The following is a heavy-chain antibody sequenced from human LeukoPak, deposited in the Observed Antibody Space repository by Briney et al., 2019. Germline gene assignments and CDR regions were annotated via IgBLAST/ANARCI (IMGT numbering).Heavy chain of an antibody. Sequence: SETLSLTCTVSGGSISSYYWSWIRQPPGKGLEWIGYIYYSGSTNYNPSLKSRVTISVDTSKNQFSLKLSSVTAADTAVYYCARRRGLMTRYYFDYWGQGTLVTVSS. D-gene: IGHD3-16*01. V-gene: IGHV4-59*08. CDR2: IYYSGST. CDR3: ARRRGLMTRYYFDY. CDR1: GGSISSYY. J-gene: IGHJ4*02.